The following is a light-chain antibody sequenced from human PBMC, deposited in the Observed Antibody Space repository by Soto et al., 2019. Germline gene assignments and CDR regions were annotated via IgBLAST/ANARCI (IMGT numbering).Light chain of an antibody. CDR3: SSYTTSNTRQIV. J-gene: IGLJ1*01. Sequence: QSALTQPASVSGSPGQSITISCTGTSSDVGGYNYVSWYQHHPGKAPKLIIYDVSNRPSGVSNRFSGSKSGNTASLTISGPQPEDEADYYCSSYTTSNTRQIVFGTGTRSPS. V-gene: IGLV2-14*03. CDR2: DVS. CDR1: SSDVGGYNY.